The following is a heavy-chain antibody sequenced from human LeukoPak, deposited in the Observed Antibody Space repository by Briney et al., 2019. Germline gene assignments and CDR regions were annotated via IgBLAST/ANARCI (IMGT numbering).Heavy chain of an antibody. J-gene: IGHJ4*02. CDR1: GFTFSSYA. Sequence: GGSLRLSCAASGFTFSSYAMSWVRQAPGRGLEWVANIKQDGSEEYYVDSVKGRFTISRDNAKNSLYLQMNSLRAEDTAVYYCARDKIVGATYFDYWGQGTLVTVSS. CDR2: IKQDGSEE. V-gene: IGHV3-7*01. D-gene: IGHD1-26*01. CDR3: ARDKIVGATYFDY.